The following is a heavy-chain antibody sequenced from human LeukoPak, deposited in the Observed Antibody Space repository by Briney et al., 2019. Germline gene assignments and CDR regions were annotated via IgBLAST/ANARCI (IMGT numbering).Heavy chain of an antibody. Sequence: QPGGSLRLSCAASGFTFSNYAIHWVRQAPGKGLEWVSVIYSGGSTYYADSVKGRFTISRDNSKNTLYLQMNSLRAEDTAVYYCARSGLRAQNYYWGQGTLVTVSS. J-gene: IGHJ4*02. CDR2: IYSGGST. CDR3: ARSGLRAQNYY. V-gene: IGHV3-66*01. D-gene: IGHD5-12*01. CDR1: GFTFSNYA.